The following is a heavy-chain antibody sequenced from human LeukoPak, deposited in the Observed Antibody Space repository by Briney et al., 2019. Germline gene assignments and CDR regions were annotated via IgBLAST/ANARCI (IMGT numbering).Heavy chain of an antibody. D-gene: IGHD7-27*01. CDR3: GTGDPRFDY. CDR2: ISSGSSAI. V-gene: IGHV3-48*01. Sequence: GGSLRLSCAASGFSFSTYSMNWVRQAPGKGLQWVSYISSGSSAIYYTDSVKGRFAITRDDAKNSVYLQMNSLRTEDTAVYYCGTGDPRFDYWGQGILVTVSS. CDR1: GFSFSTYS. J-gene: IGHJ4*02.